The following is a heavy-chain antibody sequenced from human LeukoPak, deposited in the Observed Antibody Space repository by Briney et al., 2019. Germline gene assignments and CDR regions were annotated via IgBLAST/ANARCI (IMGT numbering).Heavy chain of an antibody. CDR3: AGFCAASGCHWDAFDF. CDR1: GFTFSVAW. Sequence: GGSLRLSCAASGFTFSVAWINWVRQAPGKGLEWVGRIKSNLDGGIIGYSAPVQDRFIISRDDSRSTSYLQLTSLQSEDTAVYYCAGFCAASGCHWDAFDFWGQGSMVTVSS. V-gene: IGHV3-15*01. CDR2: IKSNLDGGII. J-gene: IGHJ3*01. D-gene: IGHD1-26*01.